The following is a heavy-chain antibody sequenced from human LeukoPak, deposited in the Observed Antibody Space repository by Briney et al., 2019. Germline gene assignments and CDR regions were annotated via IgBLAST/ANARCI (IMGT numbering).Heavy chain of an antibody. V-gene: IGHV3-11*01. CDR2: ISSSGSTI. CDR3: AKVKAHLFDY. J-gene: IGHJ4*02. Sequence: GGSLRLSCAASGFTFSDYYMSWIRQAPGKGLEWVSYISSSGSTIYYADSVKGRFTISRDNSKNTLYLQMNSLRAEDTAVYYCAKVKAHLFDYWGQGTLVTVSS. CDR1: GFTFSDYY.